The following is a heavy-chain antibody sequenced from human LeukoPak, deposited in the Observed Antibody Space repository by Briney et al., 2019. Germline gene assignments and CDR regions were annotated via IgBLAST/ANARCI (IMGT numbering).Heavy chain of an antibody. J-gene: IGHJ3*01. D-gene: IGHD1-26*01. CDR1: RFTFSNYW. V-gene: IGHV3-74*01. CDR3: AKAFRIVGIGNPDDAFDV. Sequence: TGGSLRLSCAASRFTFSNYWMHWVRQAPGKGLVWVSRIYNDGSSTSYADSVKGRFTISRDNSENTLYLQLNSLRAEDSGIYYCAKAFRIVGIGNPDDAFDVWGQGTVVTVS. CDR2: IYNDGSST.